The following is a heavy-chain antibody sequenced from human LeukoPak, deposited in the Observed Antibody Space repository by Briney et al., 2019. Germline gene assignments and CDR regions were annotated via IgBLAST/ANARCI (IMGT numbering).Heavy chain of an antibody. Sequence: GGSLRLSCAASGFTFSSYEMNWVRQAPGKGLEWGSYISSSGSTIYYADSVKGRFTISRDNAKNSLYLQMNSLRAEDTAVYYCARVKLTMVRGVISGYYYMDVWGKGTTVTISS. CDR2: ISSSGSTI. V-gene: IGHV3-48*03. CDR1: GFTFSSYE. D-gene: IGHD3-10*01. CDR3: ARVKLTMVRGVISGYYYMDV. J-gene: IGHJ6*03.